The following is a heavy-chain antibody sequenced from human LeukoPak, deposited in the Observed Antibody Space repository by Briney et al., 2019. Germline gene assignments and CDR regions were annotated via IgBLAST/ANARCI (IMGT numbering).Heavy chain of an antibody. Sequence: PGGSLRLSCAASGFTFSSYAMGWVRQAPGKGLEWVSAISGSGGSTYYADSVKGRFTISRDNSKNTLYLQMNSLRAEDTAVYYCASPHCSSTSCYYGYYGMDVWGQGTTVTVSS. CDR2: ISGSGGST. CDR1: GFTFSSYA. D-gene: IGHD2-2*01. V-gene: IGHV3-23*01. J-gene: IGHJ6*02. CDR3: ASPHCSSTSCYYGYYGMDV.